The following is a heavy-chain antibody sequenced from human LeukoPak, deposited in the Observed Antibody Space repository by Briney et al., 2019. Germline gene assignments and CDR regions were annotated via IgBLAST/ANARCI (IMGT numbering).Heavy chain of an antibody. CDR3: ARGDDYGSPKLFTE. V-gene: IGHV1-8*01. CDR1: GYTFTSYD. J-gene: IGHJ4*02. Sequence: EASVKVSCKASGYTFTSYDINWVRQATGQGLEWMGWMNPNSGNTGYAQKFQGRVTMTRNTSISTAYMELSSLRFDDTAVYYCARGDDYGSPKLFTEWGQGTLVTVSS. CDR2: MNPNSGNT. D-gene: IGHD3-10*01.